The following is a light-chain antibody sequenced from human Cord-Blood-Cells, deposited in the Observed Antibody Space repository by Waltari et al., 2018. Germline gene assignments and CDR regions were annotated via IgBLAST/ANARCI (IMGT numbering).Light chain of an antibody. CDR1: SSDVGSYNL. J-gene: IGLJ2*01. V-gene: IGLV2-23*01. Sequence: QSALTQPASVSGSPGQSMTISCTGTSSDVGSYNLVSWYQQPPGKAPKLMIYEGSKRPSGVSNRFSGSKSGNTASLTISGLQAEDEADYYCCSYAGSSIVVFGGGTKLTVL. CDR2: EGS. CDR3: CSYAGSSIVV.